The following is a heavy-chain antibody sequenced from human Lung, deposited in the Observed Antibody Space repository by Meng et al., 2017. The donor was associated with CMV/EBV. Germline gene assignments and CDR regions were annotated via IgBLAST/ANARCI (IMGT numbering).Heavy chain of an antibody. J-gene: IGHJ3*01. CDR1: GYTFIGYY. CDR2: IHPYTGDT. Sequence: ASVKVSCKASGYTFIGYYMHWVRQAPGQGLEWMGWIHPYTGDTNYAQKFQGRVIMTRDMSINTVYMELSRLRSDDTAVYYCARVQFLETANDASDLGGQGTMVTVSS. D-gene: IGHD2-21*01. CDR3: ARVQFLETANDASDL. V-gene: IGHV1-2*02.